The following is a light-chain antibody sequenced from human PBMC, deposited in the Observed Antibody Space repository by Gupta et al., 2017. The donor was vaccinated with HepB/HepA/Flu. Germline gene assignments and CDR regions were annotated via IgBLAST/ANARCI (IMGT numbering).Light chain of an antibody. CDR2: DVS. CDR3: SSYTGSRSWV. CDR1: NNYY. J-gene: IGLJ3*02. Sequence: QSDLTQPASVSGSPGQSVTISCIGPNNYYFSWYQQLPGKAPKLMIYDVSNRPSGISHRFSGSKSGNTASLAISGLQTEDEADYYCSSYTGSRSWVFGGGTKLTVL. V-gene: IGLV2-14*03.